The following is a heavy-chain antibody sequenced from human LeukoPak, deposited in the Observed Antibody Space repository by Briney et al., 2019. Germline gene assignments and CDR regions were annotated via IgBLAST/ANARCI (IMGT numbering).Heavy chain of an antibody. CDR1: GGSISSGDYY. Sequence: SETLSLTCTVSGGSISSGDYYWSWIRQPPGKGLEWIGRIYTSGSTNYNPSLKSRVTISVDTSKNQFSLKLSSVTAADTAVYYCARDWATSIAAPTAFDIWGQGTMVTVSS. V-gene: IGHV4-61*02. CDR3: ARDWATSIAAPTAFDI. CDR2: IYTSGST. D-gene: IGHD6-6*01. J-gene: IGHJ3*02.